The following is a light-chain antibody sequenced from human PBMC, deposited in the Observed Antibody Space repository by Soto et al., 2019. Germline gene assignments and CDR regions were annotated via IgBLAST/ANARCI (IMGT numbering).Light chain of an antibody. Sequence: QSVLTQPASVSGSPGQSITISCTGTSSDVGNYNLVSWYQHHPGKAPKLMIFEGTKRPSGVSNRFSGAKSGNTASLTISGLQTEDEADYYCCSYAGSSTPFVFGTGTKLTVL. J-gene: IGLJ1*01. CDR2: EGT. CDR3: CSYAGSSTPFV. V-gene: IGLV2-23*01. CDR1: SSDVGNYNL.